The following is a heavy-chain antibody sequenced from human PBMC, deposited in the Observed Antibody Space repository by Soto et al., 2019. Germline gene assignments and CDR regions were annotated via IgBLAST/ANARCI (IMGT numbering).Heavy chain of an antibody. Sequence: ASVKVSCKASGGTFSSYAISWVRQAPGQGLEWMGWINPNSGGTNYAQKFQGWVTMTRDTSISTAYMELSRLRSDDTAVYYCARSLPWKWIQLWRGMDVWGQGTTVTVSS. CDR1: GGTFSSYA. CDR2: INPNSGGT. J-gene: IGHJ6*02. V-gene: IGHV1-2*04. CDR3: ARSLPWKWIQLWRGMDV. D-gene: IGHD5-18*01.